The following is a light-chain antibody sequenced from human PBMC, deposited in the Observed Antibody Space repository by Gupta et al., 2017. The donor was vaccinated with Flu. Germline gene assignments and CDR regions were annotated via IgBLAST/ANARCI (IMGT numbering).Light chain of an antibody. Sequence: EIVMTQSPATLSVSPGETATLSCRASQSIDNYLAWYQQRPGQAPRLLIHGASTRATGSAARFSGIESGTEFTLSISSLQSEDFAVYYCEHESQCPKTFGRGTKVEIK. J-gene: IGKJ1*01. CDR1: QSIDNY. CDR2: GAS. V-gene: IGKV3-15*01. CDR3: EHESQCPKT.